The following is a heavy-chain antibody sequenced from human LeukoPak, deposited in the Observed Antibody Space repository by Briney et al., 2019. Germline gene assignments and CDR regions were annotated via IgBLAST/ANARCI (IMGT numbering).Heavy chain of an antibody. CDR2: INPNSGGT. D-gene: IGHD2-15*01. V-gene: IGHV1-2*06. J-gene: IGHJ3*02. Sequence: ASVKVSCKASGYTFTGYYMHWVRQAPGQGLEWMGRINPNSGGTNYAQKFQGRVTMTRDTSISTACMELSRLRSDDTAVYYCARVSYCSGGSCYVFAFDIWGQGTMVTVSS. CDR3: ARVSYCSGGSCYVFAFDI. CDR1: GYTFTGYY.